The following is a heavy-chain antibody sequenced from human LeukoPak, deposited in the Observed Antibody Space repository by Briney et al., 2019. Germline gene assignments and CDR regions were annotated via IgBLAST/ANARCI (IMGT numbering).Heavy chain of an antibody. D-gene: IGHD3-10*02. CDR1: GFTFNNYA. CDR2: ISGDGHDI. V-gene: IGHV3-23*01. J-gene: IGHJ5*02. CDR3: AKGWMYGDLLNS. Sequence: GGSLRLSCAASGFTFNNYAMSWVRQAPGRGQEWVSSISGDGHDIYHADSVKGRFTISRDNSKNTLYLHMESLRAEDTAMYYCAKGWMYGDLLNSWGQGTLVTVSS.